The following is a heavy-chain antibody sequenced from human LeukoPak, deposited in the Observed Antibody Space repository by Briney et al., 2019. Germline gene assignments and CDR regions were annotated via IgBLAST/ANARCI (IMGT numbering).Heavy chain of an antibody. V-gene: IGHV3-48*03. CDR1: GFTFSSYE. CDR2: ISSSGSTI. D-gene: IGHD4-17*01. CDR3: ARDFPSVYCGDYHNYYGMDV. J-gene: IGHJ6*02. Sequence: GGSLRLSCAASGFTFSSYEMNWVRQAPGKGLEWVSYISSSGSTIYYADSVKGRFTISRDNAKNSLYLQMNSLRAEDTAVYYCARDFPSVYCGDYHNYYGMDVWGQGTTVTVSS.